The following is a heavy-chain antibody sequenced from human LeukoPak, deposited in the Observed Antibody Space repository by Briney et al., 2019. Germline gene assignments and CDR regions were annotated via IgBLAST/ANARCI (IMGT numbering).Heavy chain of an antibody. CDR3: AKEGGGYQLLPFDH. CDR1: GFTFSSYA. D-gene: IGHD2-2*01. J-gene: IGHJ4*02. CDR2: ISGSGGST. Sequence: GGSLRLSCAASGFTFSSYAMSWVRQAPGKGLEWVSAISGSGGSTYYADSVKGRFTISRDNSKNTLYLQMSSLRAEDTAVYYRAKEGGGYQLLPFDHWGQGTLVTVSS. V-gene: IGHV3-23*01.